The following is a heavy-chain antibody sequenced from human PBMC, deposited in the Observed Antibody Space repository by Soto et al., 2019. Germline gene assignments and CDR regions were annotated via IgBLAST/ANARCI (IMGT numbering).Heavy chain of an antibody. V-gene: IGHV3-30*18. CDR2: ISYDGSNK. D-gene: IGHD3-22*01. J-gene: IGHJ4*02. Sequence: PGGSLRLSCAASGFTFSSYGMHWVRQAPGKGLEWVAVISYDGSNKYYADSVKGRFTISRDNSKNTLYLQMNSLRAEDTAVYYCAKDKDYYDSSGYPLDYWGQGTLVTVS. CDR3: AKDKDYYDSSGYPLDY. CDR1: GFTFSSYG.